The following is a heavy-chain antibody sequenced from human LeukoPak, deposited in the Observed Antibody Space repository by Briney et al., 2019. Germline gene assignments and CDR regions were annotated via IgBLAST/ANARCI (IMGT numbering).Heavy chain of an antibody. V-gene: IGHV4-39*07. Sequence: SETLSLTCTVSGGSISSSGSYWGWIRQPPGKGLEWIGSIYYSGNTYNPSLKSRVTILIDTSKNQFSLHLISVNAADAAVYYCARVVAARREALNWFDPWGQGTLVTVSS. D-gene: IGHD6-6*01. CDR2: IYYSGNT. J-gene: IGHJ5*02. CDR3: ARVVAARREALNWFDP. CDR1: GGSISSSGSY.